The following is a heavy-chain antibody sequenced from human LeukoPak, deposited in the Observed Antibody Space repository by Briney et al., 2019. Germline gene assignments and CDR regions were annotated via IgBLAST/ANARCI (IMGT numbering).Heavy chain of an antibody. V-gene: IGHV3-23*01. J-gene: IGHJ4*02. CDR2: ISGSGGST. Sequence: GGSLRLSCAASGFTFSSYAMSWVRQTPGKGLEWVTTISGSGGSTNYADSVKGRFTISRDNSKSTLYLQMNSLRAEDTAVYYCGRVEGFDYWGQGTLVTVSS. CDR1: GFTFSSYA. CDR3: GRVEGFDY.